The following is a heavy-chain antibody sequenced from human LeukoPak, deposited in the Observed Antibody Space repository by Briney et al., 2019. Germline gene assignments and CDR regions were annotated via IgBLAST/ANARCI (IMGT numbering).Heavy chain of an antibody. CDR3: ASSFYYYGMDV. V-gene: IGHV1-46*01. Sequence: ASVKVSCKASGYTFTSYYMHWVRQAPGQGLEWMGIINPSGGSTSYAQKFQGRVTMTRDTSTSTVYVELSSLRSEDTAVYYCASSFYYYGMDVWGQGTTVTVSS. CDR2: INPSGGST. CDR1: GYTFTSYY. J-gene: IGHJ6*02.